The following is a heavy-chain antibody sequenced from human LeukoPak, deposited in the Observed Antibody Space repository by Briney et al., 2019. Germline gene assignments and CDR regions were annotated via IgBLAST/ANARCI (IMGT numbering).Heavy chain of an antibody. CDR1: GGSFSGYY. Sequence: PSETLSLTCAVYGGSFSGYYWSWIRQPPGKGLEWIGEINHSGSTNYNPSLKSRVTLSVDTSKNQFSLKLSSVTAADTAVYYCARGDRLAYDYYDSSGSQRDYWGQGTLVTVSS. D-gene: IGHD3-22*01. CDR3: ARGDRLAYDYYDSSGSQRDY. J-gene: IGHJ4*02. CDR2: INHSGST. V-gene: IGHV4-34*01.